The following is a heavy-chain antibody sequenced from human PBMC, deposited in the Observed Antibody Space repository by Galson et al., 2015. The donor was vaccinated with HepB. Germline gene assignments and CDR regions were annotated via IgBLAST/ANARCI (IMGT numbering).Heavy chain of an antibody. J-gene: IGHJ3*02. CDR1: GGTFSSYA. Sequence: SVKVSCKASGGTFSSYAISWVRQAPGQGLEWMGGIIPIFGTANYAQKFQGRVTITADESTSTAYMELSSLRSEDTAVYYCARTLEMATIGEALDIWGQGTMVTVSS. CDR2: IIPIFGTA. CDR3: ARTLEMATIGEALDI. V-gene: IGHV1-69*13. D-gene: IGHD5-24*01.